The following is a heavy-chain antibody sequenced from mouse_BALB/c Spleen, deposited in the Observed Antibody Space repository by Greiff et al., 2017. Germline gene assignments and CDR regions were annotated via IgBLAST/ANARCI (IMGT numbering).Heavy chain of an antibody. CDR3: GRDYGSSYGTGY. CDR2: IHPSDSET. CDR1: GYSFTSYR. J-gene: IGHJ2*01. Sequence: VQLQQPGAELVRPGASVKLSCKASGYSFTSYRMNWVKQRPGQGLEWIGVIHPSDSETRLNQKFKDKATLTVDKSSSTAYMQLSSPTSEDSAVYKGGRDYGSSYGTGYWGQGTAVTVSA. V-gene: IGHV1S82*01. D-gene: IGHD1-1*01.